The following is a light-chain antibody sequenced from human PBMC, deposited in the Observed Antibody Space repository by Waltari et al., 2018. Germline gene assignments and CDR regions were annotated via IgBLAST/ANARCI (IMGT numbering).Light chain of an antibody. CDR2: DAS. Sequence: VVLTQSPVTLSLSPGETATLSCRASQTIGTYLAWYQHNLGQSPRLLISDASTRATGIPAKFSGSGSGTDFTLTISGLEAEDSAIYYCQQRYNWPPLTFGGGTKVEIK. J-gene: IGKJ4*01. CDR1: QTIGTY. CDR3: QQRYNWPPLT. V-gene: IGKV3-11*01.